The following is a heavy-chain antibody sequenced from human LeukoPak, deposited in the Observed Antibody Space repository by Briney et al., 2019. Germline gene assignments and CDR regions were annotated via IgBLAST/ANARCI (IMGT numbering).Heavy chain of an antibody. CDR2: IYSGGHT. Sequence: GGSLRLSCAASGFTVNSNYMIWVRQAPGKGLEWVSVIYSGGHTYYRDSVKGRFTISRDTSKNTVYLQMDALRLEDTAVYYCVIGEDYRSGSYAYYFDYWGQGTLVTVSS. J-gene: IGHJ4*02. V-gene: IGHV3-53*01. CDR3: VIGEDYRSGSYAYYFDY. D-gene: IGHD1-26*01. CDR1: GFTVNSNY.